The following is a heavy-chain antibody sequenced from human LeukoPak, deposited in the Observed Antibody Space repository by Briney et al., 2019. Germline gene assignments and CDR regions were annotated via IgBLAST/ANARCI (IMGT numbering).Heavy chain of an antibody. CDR3: AKDQAYAVGY. J-gene: IGHJ4*02. D-gene: IGHD4-17*01. CDR1: GFTFSSYA. V-gene: IGHV3-30*18. CDR2: ISYDGSNK. Sequence: AGSLTLSCAVSGFTFSSYAMHWVRQPPGKGLEWVAVISYDGSNKYYADSVKGRFTISRDNSKNTLYRQMNTLRAEDTAVYYCAKDQAYAVGYWGQGTLVTVSS.